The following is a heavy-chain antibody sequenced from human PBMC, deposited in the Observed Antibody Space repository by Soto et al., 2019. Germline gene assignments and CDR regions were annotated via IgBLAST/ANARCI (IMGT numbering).Heavy chain of an antibody. D-gene: IGHD2-2*01. J-gene: IGHJ4*02. CDR3: AKESRASAYADY. CDR1: GFTFSTYA. V-gene: IGHV3-23*01. Sequence: VQLLESGGGLAQPGGSLRLSCAASGFTFSTYAMSWVRQAPGKGLEWVSAISGSGDRTYYADAVKGRFTISRDNSKNTVYLQMNSLRAEDTAVYYCAKESRASAYADYWGQGTLVTVSS. CDR2: ISGSGDRT.